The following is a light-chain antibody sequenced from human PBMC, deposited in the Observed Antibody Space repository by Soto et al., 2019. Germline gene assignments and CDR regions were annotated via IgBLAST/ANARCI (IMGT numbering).Light chain of an antibody. CDR1: SSDIGSYNY. J-gene: IGLJ1*01. Sequence: QSALTQPASVSGSPGQSITISCTGTSSDIGSYNYVAWYHQHLGKAPKLLIYNVAVRPSGVSNRFSGSKSGNTASLAISGLRPEDEAHYYCSSYTGASALYVFGTGTKVTVL. V-gene: IGLV2-14*03. CDR3: SSYTGASALYV. CDR2: NVA.